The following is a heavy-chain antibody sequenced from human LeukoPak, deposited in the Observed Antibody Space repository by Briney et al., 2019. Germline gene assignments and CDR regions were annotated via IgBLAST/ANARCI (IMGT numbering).Heavy chain of an antibody. D-gene: IGHD2-21*01. CDR1: GFTFSSYW. CDR2: IKQDGSEK. V-gene: IGHV3-7*01. CDR3: ARGLLYGGNCYFDY. Sequence: PGGSLRLSCAASGFTFSSYWMSWVRQAPGKGLEWVANIKQDGSEKYYVDSVKGRFTISRDNAKNSLYLQMNSLRAEDTAVYYCARGLLYGGNCYFDYWGQGTLVTVSS. J-gene: IGHJ4*02.